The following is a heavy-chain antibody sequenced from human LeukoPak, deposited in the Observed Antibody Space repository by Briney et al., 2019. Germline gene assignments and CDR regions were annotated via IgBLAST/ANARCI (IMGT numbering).Heavy chain of an antibody. J-gene: IGHJ5*02. D-gene: IGHD3-10*01. V-gene: IGHV4-39*01. Sequence: PSETLSLTCTVSGGSISSSSYYWGWIRQPPGKGLEWIGSIYYSGSTYYNPSLKSRVTISVDTSKNQFSLKLSSVTAADTAVYYCARRERFACWFDPWGQGTLDTVSS. CDR1: GGSISSSSYY. CDR3: ARRERFACWFDP. CDR2: IYYSGST.